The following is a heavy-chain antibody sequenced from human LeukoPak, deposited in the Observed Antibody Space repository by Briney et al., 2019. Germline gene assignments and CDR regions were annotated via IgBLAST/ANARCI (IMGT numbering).Heavy chain of an antibody. CDR2: IHTEGST. CDR3: ARGDGGTRRDFDY. D-gene: IGHD4-23*01. J-gene: IGHJ4*02. V-gene: IGHV4-61*02. CDR1: GGSISSGAYY. Sequence: RASQTLSLTCTVSGGSISSGAYYWSWLRQPAGKGLEWIGRIHTEGSTDYNPSLKSRLTMSIDTSKNQFSLRLNSVTAADTAVYYCARGDGGTRRDFDYWGQGTLVTVSS.